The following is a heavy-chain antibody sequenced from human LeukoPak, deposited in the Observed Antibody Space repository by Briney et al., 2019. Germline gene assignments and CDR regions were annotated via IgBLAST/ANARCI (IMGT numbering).Heavy chain of an antibody. Sequence: PGGSLRLSCAASGFTFSSYSMHWVRQAPGEGLEWVAYISGSSTAIYYADSVKGRFTISRDNGENSLHLPMNSLRAEDTAVYYCARDKVVIEPAYFDYWGQGTLVTVSS. CDR2: ISGSSTAI. J-gene: IGHJ4*02. D-gene: IGHD3-22*01. CDR1: GFTFSSYS. CDR3: ARDKVVIEPAYFDY. V-gene: IGHV3-48*04.